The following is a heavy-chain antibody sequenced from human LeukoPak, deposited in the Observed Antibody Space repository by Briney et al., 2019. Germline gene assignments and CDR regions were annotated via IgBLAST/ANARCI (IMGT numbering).Heavy chain of an antibody. CDR3: ARAPSGDYVAY. CDR2: IYYSGST. J-gene: IGHJ4*02. D-gene: IGHD4-17*01. Sequence: PSETLSLTCTVSGGSISRYYWSWIRQPPGKGLEWIGYIYYSGSTNYNPSLKSRVTISVDTSKNQFSLKLSSVTAADTAVYYCARAPSGDYVAYWGQGTLVTVSS. V-gene: IGHV4-59*01. CDR1: GGSISRYY.